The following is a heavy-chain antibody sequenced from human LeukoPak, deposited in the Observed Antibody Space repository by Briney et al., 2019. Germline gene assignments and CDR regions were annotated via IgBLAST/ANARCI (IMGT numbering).Heavy chain of an antibody. CDR2: IGYSVSTI. V-gene: IGHV3-48*02. CDR1: GFTFSSYT. D-gene: IGHD3-10*01. CDR3: ARDLAYGFDY. J-gene: IGHJ4*02. Sequence: GGSLRLSCAACGFTFSSYTMNWVRHAPGTGLEWVSYIGYSVSTIYYADSVKRRFTISSDNAKNSLYLQMNSLRDEDTAVYYCARDLAYGFDYWGQGTLVTVSS.